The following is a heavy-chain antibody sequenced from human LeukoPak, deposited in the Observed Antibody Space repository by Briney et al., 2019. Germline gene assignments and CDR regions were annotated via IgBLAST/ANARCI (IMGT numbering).Heavy chain of an antibody. CDR2: VSYSGRT. V-gene: IGHV4-59*01. Sequence: SETLSLTCTVSGGSITNYYWNWIRQPPGKDLEWIGCVSYSGRTHYSSALRSRVAISVDTSKNQFSLNLRSVTAADTAVYYCARPGRQDAYNGHYWYFDLWGRGTLVTVSS. D-gene: IGHD5-24*01. CDR1: GGSITNYY. J-gene: IGHJ2*01. CDR3: ARPGRQDAYNGHYWYFDL.